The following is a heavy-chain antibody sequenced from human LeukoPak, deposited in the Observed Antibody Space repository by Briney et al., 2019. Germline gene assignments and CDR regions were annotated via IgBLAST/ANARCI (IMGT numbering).Heavy chain of an antibody. Sequence: ASVKVSCKVSGYTLTELSMHWVRQAPGKGLEWMGGFDPEDGETIYAQKFQGRVTMTEDTSTDTAYMELSSLRAEDTAVYYCARGEGYYDSSGYYYYFDYWGQGTLVTVSS. V-gene: IGHV1-24*01. CDR1: GYTLTELS. J-gene: IGHJ4*02. CDR2: FDPEDGET. CDR3: ARGEGYYDSSGYYYYFDY. D-gene: IGHD3-22*01.